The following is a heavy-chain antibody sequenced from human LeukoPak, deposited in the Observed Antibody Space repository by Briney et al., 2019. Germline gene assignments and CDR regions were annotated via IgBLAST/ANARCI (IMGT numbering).Heavy chain of an antibody. CDR3: ARAQADSSGWYGLGAPSYDY. CDR2: INHSGST. V-gene: IGHV4-34*01. Sequence: PSETLSLTCAVYGGSFSGYYWSWIRQPPGKGLEWIGEINHSGSTNYNPSLKSRVTISVDTSKNQFSLKLSSVTAADTAVYYCARAQADSSGWYGLGAPSYDYWGQGTLVTVSS. J-gene: IGHJ4*02. CDR1: GGSFSGYY. D-gene: IGHD6-19*01.